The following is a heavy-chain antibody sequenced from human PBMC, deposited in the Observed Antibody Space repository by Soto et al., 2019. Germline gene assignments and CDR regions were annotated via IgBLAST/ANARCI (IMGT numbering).Heavy chain of an antibody. V-gene: IGHV4-59*01. CDR1: GGSITNYY. CDR2: MYYSGNT. Sequence: SETLSLTCTVSGGSITNYYWSWIRQPPGKRLEYIGYMYYSGNTYYNPSLKSRVTISGDASKNQFSLKLRSVTAADTAVYYCVGGISEWGRIDFWGQGTLGTVSA. D-gene: IGHD3-3*01. J-gene: IGHJ4*02. CDR3: VGGISEWGRIDF.